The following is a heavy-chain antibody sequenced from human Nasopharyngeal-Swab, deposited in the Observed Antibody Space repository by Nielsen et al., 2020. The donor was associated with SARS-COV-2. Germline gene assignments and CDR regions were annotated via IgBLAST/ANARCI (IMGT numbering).Heavy chain of an antibody. V-gene: IGHV3-23*01. J-gene: IGHJ6*02. CDR1: GFTFSSYA. Sequence: GESLKISCAASGFTFSSYAMSWFRQAPGKGLEWVSAIDAGGGNTWYADSVKGRFTISRDNSKNTLYLQMNSLRAEDTAVYYCARERPDSSGYYYYYGMDVWGQGTTVTVSS. CDR2: IDAGGGNT. D-gene: IGHD3-22*01. CDR3: ARERPDSSGYYYYYGMDV.